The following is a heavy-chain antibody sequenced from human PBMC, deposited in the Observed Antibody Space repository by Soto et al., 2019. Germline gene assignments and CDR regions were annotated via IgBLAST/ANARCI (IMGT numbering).Heavy chain of an antibody. CDR3: AKGRGGSGSLTPRVDF. Sequence: EVQLLESGGGLVQPGGSLRLSCAASGFTFNNYAMTWVRQAPGKGLEWVSAISGGGDTTSYADSVKCRFTVSRDGSKNTLYRQMSSLRAEDTALYYCAKGRGGSGSLTPRVDFWGQGTLVTVSS. J-gene: IGHJ4*02. D-gene: IGHD3-10*01. CDR1: GFTFNNYA. CDR2: ISGGGDTT. V-gene: IGHV3-23*01.